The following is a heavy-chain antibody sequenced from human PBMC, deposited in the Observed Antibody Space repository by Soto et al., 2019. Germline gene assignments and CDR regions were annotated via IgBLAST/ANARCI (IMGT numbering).Heavy chain of an antibody. CDR2: MNPNSGNT. J-gene: IGHJ4*02. Sequence: ASVKVSCKASGYTFTSYDINWGRQATGQGLEWMGWMNPNSGNTGYAQKFQGRVTMTRNTSISTAYMELSSLRSEDTAVYYCATRAGYDFWSGYSPHYYFDYWGQGTLVTSPQ. CDR1: GYTFTSYD. CDR3: ATRAGYDFWSGYSPHYYFDY. D-gene: IGHD3-3*01. V-gene: IGHV1-8*01.